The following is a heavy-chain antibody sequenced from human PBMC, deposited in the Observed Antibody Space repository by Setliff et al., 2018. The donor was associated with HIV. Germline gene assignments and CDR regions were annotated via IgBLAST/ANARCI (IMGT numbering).Heavy chain of an antibody. J-gene: IGHJ2*01. Sequence: PGGSLRLSCTASGFTFDYHNIVWVRQAPGKGLQWVSSINRNSRNINYADSVRGRFTISRDNTKNSSFLQLDSLRVDDTALYYCAREGSGAVAGPWYLDLWGHGTLVTVSS. CDR1: GFTFDYHN. CDR3: AREGSGAVAGPWYLDL. CDR2: INRNSRNI. V-gene: IGHV3-21*06. D-gene: IGHD6-19*01.